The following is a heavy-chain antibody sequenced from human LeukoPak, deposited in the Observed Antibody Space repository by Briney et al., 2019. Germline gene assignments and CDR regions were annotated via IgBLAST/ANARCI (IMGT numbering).Heavy chain of an antibody. J-gene: IGHJ4*02. D-gene: IGHD3-3*01. Sequence: GGSLRLSCAASGFTVSSNYMSWVRQAPGKGLEWVSVIYSGGSTHYADSVRGRFTISRDNSKNTLYLQVNSLRAEDTAVYYCAKAAFWSHFDYWGQGTLVTVSS. CDR3: AKAAFWSHFDY. CDR1: GFTVSSNY. CDR2: IYSGGST. V-gene: IGHV3-53*01.